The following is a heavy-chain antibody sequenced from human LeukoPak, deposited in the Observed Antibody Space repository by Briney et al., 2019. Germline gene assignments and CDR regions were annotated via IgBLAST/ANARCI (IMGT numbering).Heavy chain of an antibody. D-gene: IGHD3-10*01. J-gene: IGHJ3*02. CDR1: GFTFDTYA. Sequence: GGSLRLSWAASGFTFDTYAMSWVRQAPGKGLELVSTIGNTETYYADSVKGRFPISRDNRQNTVYLQLTSLRAEDTAVYFCAKDAIRGNGIYDAFDIWGQGTRVTVSS. CDR2: IGNTET. V-gene: IGHV3-23*01. CDR3: AKDAIRGNGIYDAFDI.